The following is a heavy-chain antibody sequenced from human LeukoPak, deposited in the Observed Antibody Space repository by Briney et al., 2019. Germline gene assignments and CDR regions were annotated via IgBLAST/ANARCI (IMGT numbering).Heavy chain of an antibody. V-gene: IGHV3-7*01. J-gene: IGHJ4*02. CDR1: GFIFGAYW. D-gene: IGHD3-10*01. CDR2: IKQDGSEK. CDR3: ARSLEKFGTRDY. Sequence: PGGSLRLSCAASGFIFGAYWMTWVRQAPGKGLEWVANIKQDGSEKYYMDSVKGRFTISRDNAKKSLFLQMNSLTAEDTALYYCARSLEKFGTRDYWGQGTLVTVSS.